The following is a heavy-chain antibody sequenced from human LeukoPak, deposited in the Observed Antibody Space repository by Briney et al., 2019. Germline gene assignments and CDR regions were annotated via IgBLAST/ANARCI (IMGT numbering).Heavy chain of an antibody. J-gene: IGHJ6*03. CDR1: GGTFISYA. Sequence: SVTVSCTASGGTFISYAIRGVRQAPGQGLEWMGGIIPIFGTANYAQKFQGRVTIATDESTSTAYMALSSLRSEDTAVYYCARGVKQERYYYYYMDVWGKGTTVTVSS. CDR3: ARGVKQERYYYYYMDV. CDR2: IIPIFGTA. V-gene: IGHV1-69*05. D-gene: IGHD2-21*01.